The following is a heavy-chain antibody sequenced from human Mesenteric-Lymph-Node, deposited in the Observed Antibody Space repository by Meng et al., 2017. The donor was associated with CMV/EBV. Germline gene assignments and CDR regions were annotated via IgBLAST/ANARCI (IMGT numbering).Heavy chain of an antibody. CDR3: ARGNYDSSGPDDY. CDR2: INPNSGGT. Sequence: ASVKVSCKASGYTFTGYYMHWVRQAPGQGLEWMGWINPNSGGTNYAQKFQGRVTMTRDTSSSTAYMELSRLRSDDTAVYYCARGNYDSSGPDDYRGQGTLVTVSS. D-gene: IGHD3-22*01. CDR1: GYTFTGYY. V-gene: IGHV1-2*02. J-gene: IGHJ4*02.